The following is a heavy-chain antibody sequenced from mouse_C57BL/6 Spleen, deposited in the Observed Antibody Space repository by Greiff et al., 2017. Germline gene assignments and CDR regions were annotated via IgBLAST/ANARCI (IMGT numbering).Heavy chain of an antibody. Sequence: QVQLQQPGPELVKPGASVKLSCKASGYTFTSYWMHWVKQRPGQGLEWIGMIHPNSGSTNYNEKFKSKATLTVDKSSSTANMQLSSLTSEDSAVYYVAKDGNLAWFAYWGQGTLVTVSA. CDR3: AKDGNLAWFAY. V-gene: IGHV1-64*01. CDR1: GYTFTSYW. D-gene: IGHD2-1*01. J-gene: IGHJ3*01. CDR2: IHPNSGST.